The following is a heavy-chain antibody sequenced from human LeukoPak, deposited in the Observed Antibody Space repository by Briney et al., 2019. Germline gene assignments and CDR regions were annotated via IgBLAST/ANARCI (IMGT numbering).Heavy chain of an antibody. D-gene: IGHD1-26*01. V-gene: IGHV4-4*02. CDR1: GGSISSSNW. Sequence: PSETLSLTCAVSGGSISSSNWWSWVRQPPGKGLEWIGEINHSGSTNYNPSLKSRVTISVDTSKNQFSLKLSSVTAADTAVYYCARLALQEVGATQTYYLDYWGQGTLVTVSS. CDR3: ARLALQEVGATQTYYLDY. CDR2: INHSGST. J-gene: IGHJ4*02.